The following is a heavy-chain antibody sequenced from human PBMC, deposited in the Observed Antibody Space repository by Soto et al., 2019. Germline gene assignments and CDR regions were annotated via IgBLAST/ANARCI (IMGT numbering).Heavy chain of an antibody. D-gene: IGHD5-18*01. Sequence: QVPLVQSGPEVRKPGASVKVSCKPSGDTYTDCGFNWVRQAPGQGLEWMGWISACNGKTNYAQKVQDRVTVTTDTSTTTVYLELRSLTSDDTAVYYCVTTGGYNTWFAWGQGTPVTVSS. CDR3: VTTGGYNTWFA. CDR2: ISACNGKT. J-gene: IGHJ5*02. V-gene: IGHV1-18*01. CDR1: GDTYTDCG.